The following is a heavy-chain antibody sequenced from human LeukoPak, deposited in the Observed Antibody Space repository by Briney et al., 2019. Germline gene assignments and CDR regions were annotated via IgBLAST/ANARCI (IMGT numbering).Heavy chain of an antibody. D-gene: IGHD3-22*01. CDR3: ARPYYYDSRIDP. J-gene: IGHJ5*02. Sequence: PSQTLSLTCTVSGGSISSGDYYWSWIRQPPGKGLEWIAYMYYSGSTYYNPSLKSRVTMSADTSKDQLSLKLSSVTAADTAVYYCARPYYYDSRIDPWGQGILVTVSS. CDR2: MYYSGST. CDR1: GGSISSGDYY. V-gene: IGHV4-30-4*01.